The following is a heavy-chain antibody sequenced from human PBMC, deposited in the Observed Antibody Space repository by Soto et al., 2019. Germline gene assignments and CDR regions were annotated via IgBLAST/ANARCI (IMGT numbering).Heavy chain of an antibody. CDR2: IWSDGLI. CDR1: GFTVSSKY. Sequence: GGSLRLSCAASGFTVSSKYMSWVRQAPGKGLEWISVIWSDGLIYYADSVRGRFTISKDISKNILYLEMTSLRADDTAVYYCAREAPMDVWGQGTTVTVSS. CDR3: AREAPMDV. V-gene: IGHV3-53*01. J-gene: IGHJ6*02.